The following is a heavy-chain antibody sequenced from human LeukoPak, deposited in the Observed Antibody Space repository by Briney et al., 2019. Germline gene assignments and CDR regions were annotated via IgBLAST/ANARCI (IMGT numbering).Heavy chain of an antibody. CDR2: ISAYNGRT. CDR1: GYTFTSSY. Sequence: ASVKVSCKASGYTFTSSYINWVPQAPGQRLERMGWISAYNGRTNYAQKFQGRVTMTTDSSTSTAYMDLTSLRSDDTAVYYCARGGTYYPCIDYWGQGTLVTVSS. J-gene: IGHJ4*02. V-gene: IGHV1-18*01. CDR3: ARGGTYYPCIDY. D-gene: IGHD1-26*01.